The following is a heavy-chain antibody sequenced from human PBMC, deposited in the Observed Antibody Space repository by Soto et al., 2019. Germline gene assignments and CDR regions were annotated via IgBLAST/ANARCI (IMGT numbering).Heavy chain of an antibody. D-gene: IGHD3-22*01. V-gene: IGHV1-8*01. J-gene: IGHJ2*01. Sequence: QVQLVQSGAEVKKPGASVKVSCKASGYTFTSYDINWVRQATGQGLEWMGWMNPNSGNTGYAQKFQGRVTMTRNTSISTAYMELSSLRSEDTAVYYCAREDGYYDKERPNWYFDLWGRGTLVTVSS. CDR3: AREDGYYDKERPNWYFDL. CDR2: MNPNSGNT. CDR1: GYTFTSYD.